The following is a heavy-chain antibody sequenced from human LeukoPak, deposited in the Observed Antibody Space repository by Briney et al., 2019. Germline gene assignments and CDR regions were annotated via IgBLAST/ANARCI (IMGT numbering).Heavy chain of an antibody. J-gene: IGHJ4*02. CDR1: GFTVSSNY. CDR3: ASRSGSYWYYFDY. D-gene: IGHD1-26*01. Sequence: GGSLRLSCAASGFTVSSNYMSWVRQAPGKGLEWVSVIYSGGTTYYADSAKGRFTISTDNSKNTLYLQMNSLRAEDTAVYYCASRSGSYWYYFDYWGQGTLVTVSS. CDR2: IYSGGTT. V-gene: IGHV3-53*01.